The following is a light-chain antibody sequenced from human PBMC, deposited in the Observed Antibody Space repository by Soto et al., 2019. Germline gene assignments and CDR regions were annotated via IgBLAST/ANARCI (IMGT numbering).Light chain of an antibody. Sequence: EIVLKQSPATLSLSPGERATLSCSASQRVNGLLAWYQQTPGQAPRLLISDASNRATGISARFSGSGSDKDFALTISILEAEDFAVYYCQQRISWPLTFGGGTKVEIK. CDR3: QQRISWPLT. CDR2: DAS. J-gene: IGKJ4*01. V-gene: IGKV3-11*01. CDR1: QRVNGL.